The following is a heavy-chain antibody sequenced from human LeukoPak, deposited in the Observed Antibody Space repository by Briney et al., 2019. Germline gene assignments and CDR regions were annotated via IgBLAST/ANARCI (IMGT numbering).Heavy chain of an antibody. Sequence: PGGSLRLSCAASGFTFSSYWMSWVRQAPGKGLEWVANIKQDGSERYYVDSVKGRFTISRDNAKNSLYLQMNGLRVEDTAVYYCAKGLRGLRNRIMGDTFDLWGQGTVVAVSS. CDR3: AKGLRGLRNRIMGDTFDL. J-gene: IGHJ3*01. D-gene: IGHD1-14*01. V-gene: IGHV3-7*03. CDR2: IKQDGSER. CDR1: GFTFSSYW.